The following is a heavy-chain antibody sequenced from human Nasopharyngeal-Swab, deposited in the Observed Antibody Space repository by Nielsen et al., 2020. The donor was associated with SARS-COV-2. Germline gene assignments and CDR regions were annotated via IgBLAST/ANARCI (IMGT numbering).Heavy chain of an antibody. CDR3: ARDYGDWYYGMDV. Sequence: ESLKISCAASGFSFSKYAMSWVRQAPGKGLEWVSGISGSGESTHYADSVKGRFTISRDNSKNTLYLQMNSLRAEDTAVYYCARDYGDWYYGMDVWGQGTTVTVSS. J-gene: IGHJ6*02. CDR2: ISGSGEST. CDR1: GFSFSKYA. V-gene: IGHV3-23*01. D-gene: IGHD4-17*01.